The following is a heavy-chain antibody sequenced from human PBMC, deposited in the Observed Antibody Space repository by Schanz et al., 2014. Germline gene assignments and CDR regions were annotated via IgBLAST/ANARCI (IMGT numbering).Heavy chain of an antibody. CDR2: ISTSNGNT. CDR1: GYTLSAYS. J-gene: IGHJ6*02. Sequence: QVQLVQSGTQVKKPGASVKVSCKASGYTLSAYSLHWVRQAPGQGLEWMGWISTSNGNTNYIQKLQGRVTMTTDTSTSTAYMELRSLRSDDTAVYYCARAKRFGDMDVWGQGTTVTVSS. V-gene: IGHV1-18*01. D-gene: IGHD3-10*01. CDR3: ARAKRFGDMDV.